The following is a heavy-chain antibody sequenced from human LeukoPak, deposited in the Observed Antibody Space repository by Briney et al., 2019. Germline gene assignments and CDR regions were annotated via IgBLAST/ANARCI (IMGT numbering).Heavy chain of an antibody. V-gene: IGHV4-34*01. CDR3: ARDSSRLTTAPYDY. CDR2: INHSGST. Sequence: SETLSLTCAVYGGSFSGYYWSWIRQPPGKGLEWIGEINHSGSTNYNPSLKSRVTISVDTSKNLFSLKLSSVTAADTAVYYCARDSSRLTTAPYDYWGQGTLVTVSS. J-gene: IGHJ4*02. CDR1: GGSFSGYY. D-gene: IGHD3-22*01.